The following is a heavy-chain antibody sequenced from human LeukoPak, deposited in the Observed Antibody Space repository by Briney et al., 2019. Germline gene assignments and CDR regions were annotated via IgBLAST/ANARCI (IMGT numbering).Heavy chain of an antibody. D-gene: IGHD2-2*01. V-gene: IGHV2-5*02. Sequence: SGPTLVNPTQTLMLTCTFSGFSLSTSGVGVGWIRQPPGKALEWLALIYWDDDKRYSPSLKSRLTITKDTSKNQVVLTMTNMDPVDTATYYCPHYCSSTSCYGLFDYWGQGTLVTVSS. CDR3: PHYCSSTSCYGLFDY. J-gene: IGHJ4*02. CDR2: IYWDDDK. CDR1: GFSLSTSGVG.